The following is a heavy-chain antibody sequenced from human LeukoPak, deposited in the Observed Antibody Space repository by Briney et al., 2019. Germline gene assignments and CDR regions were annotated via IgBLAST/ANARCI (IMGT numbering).Heavy chain of an antibody. Sequence: SQTLSLTCTVSGVSISDGDYYWSWIRQPPGKGLGWIGYIYYTESTYYNSSLKSRLIISVDTSKNQFSLKLNSVTAADTAVYYCARDNTIARALDFWGQGTLVTVSS. D-gene: IGHD3-10*01. V-gene: IGHV4-30-4*01. CDR2: IYYTEST. CDR1: GVSISDGDYY. J-gene: IGHJ4*02. CDR3: ARDNTIARALDF.